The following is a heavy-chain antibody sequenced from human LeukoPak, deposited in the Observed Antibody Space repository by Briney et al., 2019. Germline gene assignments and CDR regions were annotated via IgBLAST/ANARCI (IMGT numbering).Heavy chain of an antibody. CDR3: ARDLDYDIFSLDY. Sequence: PVKASCTASGSTFSSYATSWVRQPPGQGLEWMGGIIPIFGTANYAQKFQGRVTITTDESTSTAYMELSSLRSEDTAVYYCARDLDYDIFSLDYWGQGTLVTVSS. V-gene: IGHV1-69*05. CDR1: GSTFSSYA. CDR2: IIPIFGTA. J-gene: IGHJ4*02. D-gene: IGHD3-9*01.